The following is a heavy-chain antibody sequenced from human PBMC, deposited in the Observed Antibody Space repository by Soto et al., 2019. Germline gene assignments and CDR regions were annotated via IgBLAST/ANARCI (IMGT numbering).Heavy chain of an antibody. J-gene: IGHJ6*02. V-gene: IGHV1-69*12. CDR1: GGTFRTYA. Sequence: QVQLLQSGAEVKKPGSSVRVSCEASGGTFRTYAISWVRQAPGQVLEWMGEIIPLCRTVNYAQKCQGRVTLTADESTTTVYMDLRRLRSADTAVYYCAKGAAAGPPSYYSYYGMDVWGQGTTVPVSS. D-gene: IGHD6-13*01. CDR3: AKGAAAGPPSYYSYYGMDV. CDR2: IIPLCRTV.